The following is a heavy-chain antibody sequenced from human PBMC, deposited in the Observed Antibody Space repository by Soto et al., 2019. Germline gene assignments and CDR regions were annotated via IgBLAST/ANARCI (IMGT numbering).Heavy chain of an antibody. CDR2: ISSSSSTI. CDR3: ARDPSHCSSTSCYGRRYYYYYMDV. Sequence: GGSLRLSCAASGFTFSSYSMNRVRQAPGKGLEWVSYISSSSSTIYYADSVKGRFTISRDNAKNSLYLQMNSLRAEDTAVYYCARDPSHCSSTSCYGRRYYYYYMDVWGKGTTVTISS. J-gene: IGHJ6*03. CDR1: GFTFSSYS. V-gene: IGHV3-48*01. D-gene: IGHD2-2*01.